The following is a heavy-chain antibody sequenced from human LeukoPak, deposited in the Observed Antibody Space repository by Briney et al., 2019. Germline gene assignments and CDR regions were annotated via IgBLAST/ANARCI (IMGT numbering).Heavy chain of an antibody. V-gene: IGHV1-69*04. J-gene: IGHJ4*02. CDR1: GGTFISYA. Sequence: ASVTVSCMASGGTFISYAISWVRQAPGQGLEWMGRIIPILGIANYAQKFQGRVTITADKSTSTAYMELSSLRSEDTAVYYCAREYYDSSGYQFDYWGQGTLVTVSS. CDR2: IIPILGIA. D-gene: IGHD3-22*01. CDR3: AREYYDSSGYQFDY.